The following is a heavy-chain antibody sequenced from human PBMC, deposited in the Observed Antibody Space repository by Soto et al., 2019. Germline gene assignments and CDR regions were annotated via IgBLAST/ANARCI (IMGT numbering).Heavy chain of an antibody. CDR2: INHRGSA. CDR1: GESFIGYY. J-gene: IGHJ5*02. D-gene: IGHD5-12*01. CDR3: ARTDIVTTNCFDP. V-gene: IGHV4-34*02. Sequence: QVHLQQWGAGLLKPSETLSLTCAVYGESFIGYYWSWIRQPPGKGLEWIGEINHRGSANYNPSLKSLVTISVDTSNNHFSLKLSSVTAADTSVYYCARTDIVTTNCFDPWGQGTLVTVSS.